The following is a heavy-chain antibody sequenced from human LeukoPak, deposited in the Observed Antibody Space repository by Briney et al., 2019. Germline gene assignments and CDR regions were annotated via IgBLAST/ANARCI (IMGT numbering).Heavy chain of an antibody. CDR1: GFTFSSYA. CDR2: ISGSGGST. CDR3: TRENPSGWYYFDY. Sequence: PGGSLRLSCAASGFTFSSYAMSWVRQAPGKGLEWVSAISGSGGSTYYADSVKGRFTISRDNSKNTLYLQMNSLKTEDTAVYYCTRENPSGWYYFDYWGQGTLVTVSS. J-gene: IGHJ4*02. V-gene: IGHV3-23*01. D-gene: IGHD6-19*01.